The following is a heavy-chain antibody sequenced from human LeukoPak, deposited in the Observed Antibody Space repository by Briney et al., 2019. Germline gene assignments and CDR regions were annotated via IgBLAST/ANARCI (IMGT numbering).Heavy chain of an antibody. CDR2: ISWDGGST. CDR3: AKDKDGWPRGYYFGY. CDR1: GFTFDDYT. D-gene: IGHD5-24*01. V-gene: IGHV3-43*01. J-gene: IGHJ4*02. Sequence: GGSLRLSCAASGFTFDDYTMHWVRQAPGKGLEWVSLISWDGGSTYYADSVKGRFTISRDNSKNSLYLQMNSLRTEDTALYYCAKDKDGWPRGYYFGYWGQGTLVTVSS.